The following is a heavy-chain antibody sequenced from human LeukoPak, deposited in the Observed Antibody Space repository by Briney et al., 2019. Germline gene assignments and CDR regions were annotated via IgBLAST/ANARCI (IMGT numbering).Heavy chain of an antibody. CDR3: TRHRYCSSTICSPSGY. V-gene: IGHV5-51*01. D-gene: IGHD2-2*01. CDR2: IYPADSDT. Sequence: GESPKISCKGSEYSFTSYWIGWVRQMPGKGLEWMGTIYPADSDTRYSPSFQGQVTISADNSISTAYLQWSSLKASDTAMYYCTRHRYCSSTICSPSGYWGQGTLVTVSS. CDR1: EYSFTSYW. J-gene: IGHJ4*02.